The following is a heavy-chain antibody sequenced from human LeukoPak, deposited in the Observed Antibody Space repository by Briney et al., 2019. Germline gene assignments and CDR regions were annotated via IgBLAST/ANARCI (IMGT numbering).Heavy chain of an antibody. CDR2: IYSGGST. CDR3: AREAMASLDY. Sequence: GGSLRLSCAASGFTVSSNYMSWVRQAPGKGLEWVSVIYSGGSTYYADSVKGRFTISRDNAKNSLYLQMNSLRAEDTAVYYCAREAMASLDYWGQGTLVTVSS. D-gene: IGHD5-24*01. J-gene: IGHJ4*02. V-gene: IGHV3-66*01. CDR1: GFTVSSNY.